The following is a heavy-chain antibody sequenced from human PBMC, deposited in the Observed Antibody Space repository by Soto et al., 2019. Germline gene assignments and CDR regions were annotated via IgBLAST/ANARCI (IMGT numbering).Heavy chain of an antibody. V-gene: IGHV4-30-2*01. J-gene: IGHJ4*02. CDR1: GGSISSGGYS. CDR2: IYHSGSI. Sequence: QLQLQESGSGLVKPSQTLSLTCAVSGGSISSGGYSWSWIRQPPGKGLEWIGYIYHSGSIYYNPSLKSRVTISVDRSKNQFSLKLSSVTAADTAVYYCARVNRVGARAFDYWGQGTLVTVSS. CDR3: ARVNRVGARAFDY. D-gene: IGHD1-26*01.